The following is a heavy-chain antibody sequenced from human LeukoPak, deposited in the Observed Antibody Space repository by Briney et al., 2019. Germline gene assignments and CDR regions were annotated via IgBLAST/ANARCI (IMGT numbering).Heavy chain of an antibody. J-gene: IGHJ4*02. CDR2: INHSGST. Sequence: SETLSLTCAVYGGSFSGYWWTWIRQPPGKGLEWIGEINHSGSTNYKPSLKSRVTIAVDTSKIQCSLKMNSVTAANTGVYYYARGAPIEPSISTGYYYYDYWGQGTLVTVSS. CDR1: GGSFSGYW. D-gene: IGHD3-9*01. V-gene: IGHV4-34*01. CDR3: ARGAPIEPSISTGYYYYDY.